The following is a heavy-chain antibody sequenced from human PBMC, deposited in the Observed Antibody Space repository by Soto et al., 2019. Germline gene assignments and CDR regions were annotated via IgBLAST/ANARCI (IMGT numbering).Heavy chain of an antibody. V-gene: IGHV1-18*01. CDR3: AREFCTTSRCCGPDY. D-gene: IGHD1-1*01. Sequence: GASVKVSCKASGYTFTSYGISWVRQAPGQGLEWMGWISAYNGNTNYAQKLQGRVTMTTDTSTSTAYMELGSLRPDDTAVYYCAREFCTTSRCCGPDYWGQGTLVTVSS. CDR2: ISAYNGNT. CDR1: GYTFTSYG. J-gene: IGHJ4*02.